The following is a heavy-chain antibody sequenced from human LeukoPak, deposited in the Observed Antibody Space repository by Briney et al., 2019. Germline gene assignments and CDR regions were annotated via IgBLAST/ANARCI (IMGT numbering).Heavy chain of an antibody. J-gene: IGHJ6*02. CDR1: GCSVSSGSYY. CDR2: IYYSGST. D-gene: IGHD3-3*01. CDR3: AREALRFLEWYPGYGMDV. Sequence: PSETLSLTCTVSGCSVSSGSYYWSWIRQPPGKGLEWIGYIYYSGSTDYNPSLKSRVTISVDTSKNQFSLKLSSVTAADTAVYYCAREALRFLEWYPGYGMDVWGQGTTVTVSS. V-gene: IGHV4-61*01.